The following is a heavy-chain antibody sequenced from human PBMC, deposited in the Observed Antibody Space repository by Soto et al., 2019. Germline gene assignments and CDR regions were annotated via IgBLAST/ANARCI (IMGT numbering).Heavy chain of an antibody. J-gene: IGHJ6*02. CDR3: AKDRGHYGSGSYYGTLHYYGMDV. V-gene: IGHV3-30*18. CDR2: ISYDGSDK. CDR1: GLTFNNYD. D-gene: IGHD3-10*01. Sequence: ESGGGVVQPGRSLRLSCAASGLTFNNYDMHWVRQAPGKGLEWVAVISYDGSDKYYGDSVKGRFTISRDNSKNTLYLQMNSLRGDDTAVYYSAKDRGHYGSGSYYGTLHYYGMDVWGQGTTVTVSS.